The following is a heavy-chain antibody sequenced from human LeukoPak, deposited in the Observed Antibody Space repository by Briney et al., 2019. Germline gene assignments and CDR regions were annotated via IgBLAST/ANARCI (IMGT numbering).Heavy chain of an antibody. Sequence: SETLSLTCAVYGGSFSGYYWSWIRQPPGKGLEWIGEINHSGSTNYNPSLKSRVTISVDTSKNRFSLKLSSVTAADTAVYYCARGLSGSYYLTYYYYMDVWGKGTTVTVSS. CDR3: ARGLSGSYYLTYYYYMDV. CDR1: GGSFSGYY. CDR2: INHSGST. V-gene: IGHV4-34*01. D-gene: IGHD3-10*01. J-gene: IGHJ6*03.